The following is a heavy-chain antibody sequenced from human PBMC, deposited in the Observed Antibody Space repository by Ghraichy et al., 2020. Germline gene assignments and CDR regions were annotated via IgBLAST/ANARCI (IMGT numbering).Heavy chain of an antibody. J-gene: IGHJ4*02. CDR2: IGSGDNFI. CDR3: VKSDCGSHGCKLLDF. CDR1: GFTFNIYT. V-gene: IGHV3-21*05. Sequence: GGSLRLSCAASGFTFNIYTMKWVRQAPGKGLEWISYIGSGDNFIYYADSVKGRFTISRDNSRNTLNLQMNSLTDEDTAVYYCVKSDCGSHGCKLLDFWGQGTLITVSS. D-gene: IGHD2-21*01.